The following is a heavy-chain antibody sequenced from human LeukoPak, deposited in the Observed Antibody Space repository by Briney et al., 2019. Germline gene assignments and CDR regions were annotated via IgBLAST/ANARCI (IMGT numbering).Heavy chain of an antibody. CDR2: ISSSGSTI. J-gene: IGHJ6*03. D-gene: IGHD2-15*01. Sequence: PGGSLRLSCAASGFTFSSYEMNWVRQAPGKGLEWVSYISSSGSTIYYADSVKGRFTISRDNAKNSLYLQMNSLRAEDTAVYYCAREGSGGIYYYMDVWGKGTTVTVSS. CDR3: AREGSGGIYYYMDV. V-gene: IGHV3-48*03. CDR1: GFTFSSYE.